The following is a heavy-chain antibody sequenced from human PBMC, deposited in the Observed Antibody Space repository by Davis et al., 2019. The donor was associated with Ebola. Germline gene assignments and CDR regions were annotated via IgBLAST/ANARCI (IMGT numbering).Heavy chain of an antibody. J-gene: IGHJ5*02. CDR3: AKDRAYGEGPFDP. V-gene: IGHV3-30*02. CDR1: GFTFSSYG. D-gene: IGHD4-17*01. CDR2: IWYDGSNK. Sequence: PGGSLRLSCAASGFTFSSYGMHWVRQAPGKGLEWVAVIWYDGSNKYYADSVKGRFTISRDNSKNTLYLQMNSLRAEDTAVYYCAKDRAYGEGPFDPWGQGTLVTVSS.